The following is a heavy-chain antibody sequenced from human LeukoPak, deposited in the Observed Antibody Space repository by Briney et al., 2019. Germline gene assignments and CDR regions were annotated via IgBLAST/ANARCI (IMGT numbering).Heavy chain of an antibody. CDR1: GFTFSSYD. V-gene: IGHV3-13*01. CDR3: ARGLCGGDCYDY. D-gene: IGHD2-21*01. J-gene: IGHJ4*02. Sequence: GGSLRLSCAASGFTFSSYDMHWVRQATGKGLEWVSGSGTAGDTYYPGSVKGRFTISRENAKNSLYLQMNSLRAEDTAAYYCARGLCGGDCYDYWGQGTLVTVSS. CDR2: SGTAGDT.